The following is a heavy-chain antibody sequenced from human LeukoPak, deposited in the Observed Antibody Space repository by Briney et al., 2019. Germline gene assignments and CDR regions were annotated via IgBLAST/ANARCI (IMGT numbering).Heavy chain of an antibody. V-gene: IGHV7-4-1*02. CDR3: ARDLRGYYYDSSGYYPQGY. D-gene: IGHD3-22*01. J-gene: IGHJ4*02. CDR2: INTNTGNP. CDR1: GYTFTSYA. Sequence: ASVKVSCKASGYTFTSYAMNWVRQAPGQGLEWMGWINTNTGNPTYAQGFTGRFVFSLDTSVSTAYLQISSLKAEDTAVYYCARDLRGYYYDSSGYYPQGYWGQGTPVTVSS.